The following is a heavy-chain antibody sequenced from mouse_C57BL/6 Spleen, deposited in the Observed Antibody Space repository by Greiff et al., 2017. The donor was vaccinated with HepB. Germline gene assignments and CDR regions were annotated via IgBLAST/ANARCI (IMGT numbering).Heavy chain of an antibody. CDR1: GFTFSDYG. CDR2: ISSGSSTI. CDR3: SSLLLWYFDV. Sequence: EVQLVESGGGLVKPGGSLKLSCAASGFTFSDYGMHWVRQAPEKGLEWVAYISSGSSTIYYADTVKGRFTISRDNAKNTLFLQMTSLRSEDTAMYYCSSLLLWYFDVWGTGTTVTVSS. J-gene: IGHJ1*03. D-gene: IGHD1-2*01. V-gene: IGHV5-17*01.